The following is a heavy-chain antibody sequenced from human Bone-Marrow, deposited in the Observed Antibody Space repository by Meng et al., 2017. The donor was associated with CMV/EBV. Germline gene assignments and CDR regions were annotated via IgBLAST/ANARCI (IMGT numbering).Heavy chain of an antibody. V-gene: IGHV1-46*01. CDR1: GYTFTSYY. J-gene: IGHJ6*02. CDR3: AREWRVRYYESSGGMDV. Sequence: ASVKVSCKASGYTFTSYYMHWVRQAPGQGLEWMGIINPSGGSTSYAQKFQGRVTMTRDTSTSTVYMELSSLRSEDTAVYYCAREWRVRYYESSGGMDVWGQGTTVTVSS. D-gene: IGHD3-22*01. CDR2: INPSGGST.